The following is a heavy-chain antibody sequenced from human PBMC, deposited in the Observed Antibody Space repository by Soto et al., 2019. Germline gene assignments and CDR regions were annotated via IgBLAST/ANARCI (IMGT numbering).Heavy chain of an antibody. CDR3: ARDSGYDVVLGY. J-gene: IGHJ4*02. CDR1: GFTFSSYG. V-gene: IGHV3-33*01. Sequence: QVQLVESGGGVVQPGRSLRLSCAASGFTFSSYGMHWVRQAPGKGLEWVAVIWYDGSNKYYADSVKGRFTISRDNFKNTLYLQMNSLRAEDTAVYYCARDSGYDVVLGYWGQGTLVTVSS. D-gene: IGHD5-12*01. CDR2: IWYDGSNK.